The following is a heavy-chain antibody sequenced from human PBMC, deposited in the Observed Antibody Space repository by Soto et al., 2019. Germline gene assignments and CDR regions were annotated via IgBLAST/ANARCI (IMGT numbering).Heavy chain of an antibody. J-gene: IGHJ5*02. Sequence: GGSLRRSCAASGFTFSDAWMSWVRQAPGKGADWVGRIKSKSEGGTTEYAAPVRGRFTISRDDSKNTLYLQMNSLKTEDTAVYYCTTDLWRIAVVVGSTGYFNPWGQGT. CDR3: TTDLWRIAVVVGSTGYFNP. V-gene: IGHV3-15*01. CDR1: GFTFSDAW. CDR2: IKSKSEGGTT. D-gene: IGHD2-15*01.